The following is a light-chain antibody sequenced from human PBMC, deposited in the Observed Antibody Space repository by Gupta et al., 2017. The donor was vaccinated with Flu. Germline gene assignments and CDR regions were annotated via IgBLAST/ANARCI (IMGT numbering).Light chain of an antibody. CDR2: EVS. V-gene: IGLV2-14*01. CDR3: TSYTTRSTLVV. CDR1: SSDVGGYNY. J-gene: IGLJ2*01. Sequence: QSALTQPASVSGSPGQSIAISCTGPSSDVGGYNYVSWYQQHPGKAPKLMIYEVSNRPSGVSHRFSGSKSGNTASLTISGLQAEDEADYYCTSYTTRSTLVVFGGGTKLTVL.